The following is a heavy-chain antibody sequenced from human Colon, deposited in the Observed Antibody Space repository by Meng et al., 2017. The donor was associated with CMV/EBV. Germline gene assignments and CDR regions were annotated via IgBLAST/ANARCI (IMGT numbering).Heavy chain of an antibody. D-gene: IGHD3-9*01. J-gene: IGHJ4*02. CDR3: ALEDILTGSYSFDY. CDR2: INTNSGKP. CDR1: GNTYTTYV. Sequence: SGNTYTTYVMNWVRQAPGQGLEWLGWINTNSGKPTYAQDFTGRFVFSVDTSVSTTYLQITRLKAEDTAVYFCALEDILTGSYSFDYWGQGTLVTVSS. V-gene: IGHV7-4-1*02.